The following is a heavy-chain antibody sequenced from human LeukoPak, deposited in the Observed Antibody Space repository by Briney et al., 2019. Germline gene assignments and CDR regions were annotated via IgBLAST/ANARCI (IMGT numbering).Heavy chain of an antibody. CDR3: ARDRHVGATWSVGAFDI. CDR1: GFSLTTYE. Sequence: TGGSLRLSCAASGFSLTTYEMNWVRQAPGKGLEWVSYISSSGDSIYYADSVKGRFTISRDNAKNSLSLQMNSLRAEDTAIYYCARDRHVGATWSVGAFDIWGQGTTVTVSS. J-gene: IGHJ3*02. D-gene: IGHD1-26*01. V-gene: IGHV3-48*03. CDR2: ISSSGDSI.